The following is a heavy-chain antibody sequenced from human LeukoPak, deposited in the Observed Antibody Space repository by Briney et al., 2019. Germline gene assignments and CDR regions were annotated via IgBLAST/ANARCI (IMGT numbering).Heavy chain of an antibody. CDR2: IWYDGSNK. D-gene: IGHD3-22*01. CDR3: AKDQPPAYDSSGYPTLDY. V-gene: IGHV3-33*06. CDR1: GFTFSSYG. Sequence: GGSLRLSCAASGFTFSSYGMHWARQAPGKGLEWVAVIWYDGSNKYYADSVKGRFTISRDNSKNTLYLQMNSLRAEDTAVYYCAKDQPPAYDSSGYPTLDYWGQGTLVTVSS. J-gene: IGHJ4*02.